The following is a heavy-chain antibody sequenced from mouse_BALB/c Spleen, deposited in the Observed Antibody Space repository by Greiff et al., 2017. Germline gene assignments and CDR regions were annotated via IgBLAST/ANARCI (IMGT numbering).Heavy chain of an antibody. CDR1: GFTFSSYA. CDR3: AIYGYAWFAY. V-gene: IGHV5-9-4*01. J-gene: IGHJ3*01. Sequence: DVKLVESGGGLVKPGGSLKLSCAASGFTFSSYAMSWVRQSPEKRLEWVAEISSGGSYTYYPDTVTGRFTISRDNAKNTLYLEMSSLRSEDTAMYYCAIYGYAWFAYWGQGTLVTVSA. CDR2: ISSGGSYT. D-gene: IGHD1-2*01.